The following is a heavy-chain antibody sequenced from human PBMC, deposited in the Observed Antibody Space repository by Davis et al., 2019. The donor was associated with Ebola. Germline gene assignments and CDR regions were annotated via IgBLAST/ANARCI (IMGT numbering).Heavy chain of an antibody. J-gene: IGHJ6*02. V-gene: IGHV4-59*01. CDR1: GGSISSYY. CDR2: FYYSGST. Sequence: SETLSLTCTVSGGSISSYYWSWIRQPPGKGLEWIGYFYYSGSTNYNPSLKSRVTLSLDTSKNQFSLKLSSVTAADTAVYYCARDTITGTMYFSYGVDVWGQGTTVTVSS. CDR3: ARDTITGTMYFSYGVDV. D-gene: IGHD1-7*01.